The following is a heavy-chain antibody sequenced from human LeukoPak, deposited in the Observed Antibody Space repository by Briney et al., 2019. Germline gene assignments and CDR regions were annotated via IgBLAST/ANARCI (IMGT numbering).Heavy chain of an antibody. D-gene: IGHD3-22*01. CDR1: GGTFSSYA. V-gene: IGHV1-69*04. Sequence: GASVKVSCKASGGTFSSYAISWVRQAPGQGLEWMGRIIPILGIANYAQKFQGRVTMTRDTSISTAYMELSSLRSDDTAVYYCARGGWIDSSGYYYSFDFWGQGTLVTVSS. J-gene: IGHJ4*02. CDR2: IIPILGIA. CDR3: ARGGWIDSSGYYYSFDF.